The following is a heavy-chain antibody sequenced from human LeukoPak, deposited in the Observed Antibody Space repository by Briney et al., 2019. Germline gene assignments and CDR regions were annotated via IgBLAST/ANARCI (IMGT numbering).Heavy chain of an antibody. CDR1: GGSISRYY. J-gene: IGHJ4*02. D-gene: IGHD3-16*02. CDR2: IFHKGRM. V-gene: IGHV4-59*08. CDR3: ARHAVVEVPSGPDCVWADYRYTPKHFDS. Sequence: PSETLSLTCTIAGGSISRYYWSWIRQSPRRGLEWIGYIFHKGRMKYNPSLESRVTMSVDTAKNHFSLKLISLTAADTAVYYCARHAVVEVPSGPDCVWADYRYTPKHFDSWGQGTLVTVSS.